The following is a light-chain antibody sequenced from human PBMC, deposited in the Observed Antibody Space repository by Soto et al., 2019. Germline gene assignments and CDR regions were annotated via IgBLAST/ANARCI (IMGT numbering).Light chain of an antibody. Sequence: QSALTQPASVSGSPGQSITISCPGTSGDVGSYKLVSWYQQHPGKVPELIIYAGNKRPSGISNRFSASKSGNTASLAISGLQAEDEADYYCCSYAGPTTVARNVFGTGTKVTVL. J-gene: IGLJ1*01. CDR2: AGN. CDR1: SGDVGSYKL. V-gene: IGLV2-23*03. CDR3: CSYAGPTTVARNV.